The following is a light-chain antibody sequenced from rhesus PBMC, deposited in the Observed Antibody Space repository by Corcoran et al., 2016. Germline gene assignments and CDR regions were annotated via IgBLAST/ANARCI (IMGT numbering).Light chain of an antibody. J-gene: IGKJ2*01. CDR2: SAY. CDR1: ESVGSY. CDR3: YQHSSGYS. Sequence: EIVMTQSPATLSLSPGETATLSCRASESVGSYLAWYQQKLGQAPKLLAHSAYFRPTAIPDRFSGSGSRTEFTLTISSLEPEDVGVYHCYQHSSGYSFGQGTKVEIK. V-gene: IGKV3-40*03.